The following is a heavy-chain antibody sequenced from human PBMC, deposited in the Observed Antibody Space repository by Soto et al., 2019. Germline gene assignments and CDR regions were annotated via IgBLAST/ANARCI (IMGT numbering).Heavy chain of an antibody. D-gene: IGHD5-12*01. CDR1: GGVFSGYC. Sequence: PSETLSLTCAVCGGVFSGYCWSCIRQPPGKGLEWIGEINHSGSTNYNPSLKSRVTISVDTSKNQFSLKLSSVTAADTAVYYCARGRRNIVATLFHIDYWGQGTLVTVSS. J-gene: IGHJ4*02. V-gene: IGHV4-34*01. CDR3: ARGRRNIVATLFHIDY. CDR2: INHSGST.